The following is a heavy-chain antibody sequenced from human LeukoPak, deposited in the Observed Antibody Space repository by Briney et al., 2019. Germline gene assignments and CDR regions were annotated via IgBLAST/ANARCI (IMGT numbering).Heavy chain of an antibody. CDR1: GFTFGDYA. V-gene: IGHV3-49*04. CDR3: FRDYYDSRPGFDF. D-gene: IGHD3-22*01. J-gene: IGHJ3*01. CDR2: IRNKAYGGTT. Sequence: GGSLRLSCTSSGFTFGDYAMSWGRQAPRQGLEWVCYIRNKAYGGTTDYAASVKGRFTISRDDSKSIAYLQMNSLKTDDTAVYYCFRDYYDSRPGFDFWGQGTMVTVSS.